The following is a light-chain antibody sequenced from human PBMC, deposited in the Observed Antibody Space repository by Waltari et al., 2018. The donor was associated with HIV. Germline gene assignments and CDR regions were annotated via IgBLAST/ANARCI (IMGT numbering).Light chain of an antibody. CDR1: ESVGSN. V-gene: IGKV3-15*01. Sequence: IVMTQSQVTLSASPGARVTLSCRASESVGSNLAWYQQKRGQAPRVLIYGASTRATGVPARFRGVGSGTDFTLTISGLQSEDFAIYYCQQSDNWPMYTFGQGTKLEIK. J-gene: IGKJ2*01. CDR3: QQSDNWPMYT. CDR2: GAS.